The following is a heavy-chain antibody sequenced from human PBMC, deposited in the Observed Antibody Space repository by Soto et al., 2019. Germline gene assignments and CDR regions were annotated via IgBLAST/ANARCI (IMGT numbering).Heavy chain of an antibody. Sequence: EVQMLESGGGLVQPGGSLRLSCAASGFTFSSYAMSWFRQAPGKGLEWVAAISGSGGSTYYADSGKGRFTISRDNSKNTRYRQMNSLRAEDTAVYYCAKAWVPYYYVSGSPFDYWCQGTMVTVSS. V-gene: IGHV3-23*01. CDR3: AKAWVPYYYVSGSPFDY. D-gene: IGHD3-10*01. CDR1: GFTFSSYA. J-gene: IGHJ4*02. CDR2: ISGSGGST.